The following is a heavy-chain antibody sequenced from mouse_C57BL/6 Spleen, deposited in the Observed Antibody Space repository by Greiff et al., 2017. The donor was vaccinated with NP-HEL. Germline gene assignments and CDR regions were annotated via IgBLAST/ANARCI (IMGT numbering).Heavy chain of an antibody. V-gene: IGHV5-17*01. CDR1: GFTFSDYG. D-gene: IGHD1-1*01. CDR2: ISSGSSTI. Sequence: EVMLVESGGGLVKPGGSLKLSCAASGFTFSDYGMHWVRQAPEKGLEWVAYISSGSSTIYYADTVKGRFTISRDNAKNTLFLQMNSLRSEDTAMYYCARNYGSSQGAMDYWGQGTSVTVSS. J-gene: IGHJ4*01. CDR3: ARNYGSSQGAMDY.